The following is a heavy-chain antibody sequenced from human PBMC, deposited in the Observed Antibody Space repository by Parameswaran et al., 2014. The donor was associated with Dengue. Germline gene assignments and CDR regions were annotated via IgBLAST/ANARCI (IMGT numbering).Heavy chain of an antibody. J-gene: IGHJ4*02. D-gene: IGHD3-3*01. CDR3: ARGGAGGSLYDFWSGYYFDY. V-gene: IGHV1-69*01. Sequence: WVRQAPGQGLEWMGGIIPIFGTANYAQKFQGRVTITADESTSTAYMELSSLRSEDTAVYYCARGGAGGSLYDFWSGYYFDYWGQGTLVTVSS. CDR2: IIPIFGTA.